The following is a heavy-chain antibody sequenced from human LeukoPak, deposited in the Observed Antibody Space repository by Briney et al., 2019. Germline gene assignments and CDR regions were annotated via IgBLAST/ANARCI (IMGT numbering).Heavy chain of an antibody. J-gene: IGHJ5*01. D-gene: IGHD3-16*01. V-gene: IGHV4-59*01. Sequence: PSETLSLTCTVSGGSIMSYQRSWIRQPPGKGLEWIGYIYYSGSTNYDPSLKSRVTISVDTTKNQFSLRLTSMTAADTAVYYCARDQGSFYTRGCLDCCDPGTLVTVSS. CDR1: GGSIMSYQ. CDR3: ARDQGSFYTRGCLDC. CDR2: IYYSGST.